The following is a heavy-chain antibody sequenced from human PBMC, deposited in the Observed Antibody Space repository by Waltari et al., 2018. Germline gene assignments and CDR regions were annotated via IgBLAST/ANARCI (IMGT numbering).Heavy chain of an antibody. D-gene: IGHD6-19*01. J-gene: IGHJ4*02. CDR3: AREQWLAGFDY. Sequence: EVQLVESGGGLIQPGGSLRLSCAASGFTVSSNYMSWVRQAPGKGLEWVSVIDSGGSTYYADSGKGRFTISRDNAKNTLYLQMNSLRAEDTAVYYCAREQWLAGFDYWGQGTLVTVSS. CDR2: IDSGGST. CDR1: GFTVSSNY. V-gene: IGHV3-53*01.